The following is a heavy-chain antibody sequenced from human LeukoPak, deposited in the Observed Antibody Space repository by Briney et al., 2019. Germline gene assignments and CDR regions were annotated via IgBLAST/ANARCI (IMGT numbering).Heavy chain of an antibody. D-gene: IGHD1-26*01. CDR1: GGTFSSYA. CDR2: IIPIFGTA. J-gene: IGHJ4*02. Sequence: SVKVSCKASGGTFSSYAISRVRQAPGQGLEWMGGIIPIFGTASYAQKFQGRVTITADESTSTAYMELSSLRSEDTAVYYCARARAQVGATSYFDYWGQGTLVTVSS. CDR3: ARARAQVGATSYFDY. V-gene: IGHV1-69*13.